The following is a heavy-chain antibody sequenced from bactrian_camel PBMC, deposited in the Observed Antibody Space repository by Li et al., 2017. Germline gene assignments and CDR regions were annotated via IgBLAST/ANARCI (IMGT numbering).Heavy chain of an antibody. J-gene: IGHJ4*01. Sequence: HVQLVESGGGSVQAGESLRLSCAASGFRVSSTCMGWLRQAPGKEREEVPTISRGGSVTWYGDSVKGRFTISEDNTKNILYLQMNSLKSEDTAMYYCASTFNRYSIPPMSARWYNYWGQGTQVTVS. CDR1: GFRVSSTC. D-gene: IGHD3*01. CDR3: ASTFNRYSIPPMSARWYNY. V-gene: IGHV3S54*01. CDR2: ISRGGSVT.